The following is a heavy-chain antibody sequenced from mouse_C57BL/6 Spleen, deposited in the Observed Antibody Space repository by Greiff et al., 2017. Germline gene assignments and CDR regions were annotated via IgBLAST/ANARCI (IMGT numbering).Heavy chain of an antibody. CDR3: ARAYDLGDAMDY. CDR1: GYTFTSYG. V-gene: IGHV1-81*01. Sequence: QVQLKESGAELARPGASVKLSCKASGYTFTSYGISWVKQRTGQGLEWIGEIYPRSGNTYYNEKFKGKDTLTADKSSSTAYMELRSLTSEDSAVYFCARAYDLGDAMDYWGQGTSVTVSS. CDR2: IYPRSGNT. D-gene: IGHD6-5*01. J-gene: IGHJ4*01.